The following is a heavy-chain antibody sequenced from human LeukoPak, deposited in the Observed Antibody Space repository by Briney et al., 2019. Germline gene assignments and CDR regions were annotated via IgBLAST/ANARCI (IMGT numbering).Heavy chain of an antibody. CDR3: ARSYSGYDEEDY. CDR1: GYTFTNYG. J-gene: IGHJ4*02. D-gene: IGHD5-12*01. Sequence: ASVTVSCRASGYTFTNYGITWVRQAPGQGLEWMGWISAYNGNTYYAQKLQGRVTITTDTSTSTAYMELRSLRSDDTAVYYCARSYSGYDEEDYWGQGTLVTVSS. V-gene: IGHV1-18*04. CDR2: ISAYNGNT.